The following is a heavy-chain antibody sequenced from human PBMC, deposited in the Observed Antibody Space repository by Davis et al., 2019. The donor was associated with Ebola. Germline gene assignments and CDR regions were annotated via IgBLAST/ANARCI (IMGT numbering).Heavy chain of an antibody. CDR3: ARAAGGNRNYYYYYGMDV. D-gene: IGHD4-23*01. J-gene: IGHJ6*02. CDR1: GGSISSYY. V-gene: IGHV4-59*01. CDR2: IYYSGST. Sequence: PSETLSLTCTVSGGSISSYYWSWIRQPPGKGLEWIGYIYYSGSTNYNPSLKSRVTISVDTSKNQFSLKLSSVTAADTAVYYCARAAGGNRNYYYYYGMDVWGQGTTVTVSS.